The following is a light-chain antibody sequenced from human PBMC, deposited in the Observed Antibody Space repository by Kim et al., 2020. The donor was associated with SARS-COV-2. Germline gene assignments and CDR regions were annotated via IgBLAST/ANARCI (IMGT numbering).Light chain of an antibody. J-gene: IGKJ1*01. CDR3: HNYNSDSRA. V-gene: IGKV1-5*01. Sequence: ASIGESVTISCRASQSVGTWMAWYHQRPGQAPKALIYNAHTLERGVPSRFSGSGSGTTFTLTISGLQPDDFATYYCHNYNSDSRAFGQGTRLDIK. CDR1: QSVGTW. CDR2: NAH.